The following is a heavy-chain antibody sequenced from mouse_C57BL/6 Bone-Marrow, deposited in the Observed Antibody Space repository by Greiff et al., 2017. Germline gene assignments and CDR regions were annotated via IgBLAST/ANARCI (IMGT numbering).Heavy chain of an antibody. J-gene: IGHJ2*01. V-gene: IGHV1-81*01. Sequence: QVQLQQSGAELARPGASVKLSCKASGYTFTSYGISWVKQRTGQGLEWIGEIYPRSGNTYYNEKFKGKATLTADKSSSTAYMGLRSLTSEDSAVXFCGGRTTVVPLDYWGKGTTLTVAS. D-gene: IGHD1-1*01. CDR2: IYPRSGNT. CDR3: GGRTTVVPLDY. CDR1: GYTFTSYG.